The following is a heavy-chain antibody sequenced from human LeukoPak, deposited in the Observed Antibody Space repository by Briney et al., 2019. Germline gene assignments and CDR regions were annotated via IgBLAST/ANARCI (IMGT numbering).Heavy chain of an antibody. CDR1: GYTFTDYF. CDR2: INPNIGDA. D-gene: IGHD2-21*02. J-gene: IGHJ5*01. CDR3: ARMALDGGDSIGFDS. Sequence: ASVKVSCKASGYTFTDYFIHWVRQAPGQGPEWMGWINPNIGDASYAQKFQDRVTMTRDRSTNTAYMELSRLTSDDTAVYYCARMALDGGDSIGFDSWGQGTLVTVSS. V-gene: IGHV1-2*02.